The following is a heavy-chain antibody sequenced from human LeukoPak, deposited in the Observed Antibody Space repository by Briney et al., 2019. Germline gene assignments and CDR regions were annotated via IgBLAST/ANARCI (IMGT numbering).Heavy chain of an antibody. Sequence: QPGGSLRLSCAASGFTFSTSWMHWVRQAPGKGLVWVARIKSDVRSTDCADSVKGRFTISRDDANNILYLQMNSLRAEDTAVYFCTAIRPDYWGQGTVVTVSS. CDR2: IKSDVRST. CDR3: TAIRPDY. V-gene: IGHV3-74*01. CDR1: GFTFSTSW. D-gene: IGHD2-21*02. J-gene: IGHJ4*02.